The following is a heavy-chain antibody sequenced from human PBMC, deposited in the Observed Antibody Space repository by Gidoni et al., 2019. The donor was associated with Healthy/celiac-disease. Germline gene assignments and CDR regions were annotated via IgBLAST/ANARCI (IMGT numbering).Heavy chain of an antibody. D-gene: IGHD2-2*01. V-gene: IGHV4-31*03. J-gene: IGHJ6*02. CDR2: IYYSGST. CDR1: GGSISSGGYY. CDR3: ARAFMGDIVVVPAAPAGGYGMDV. Sequence: QVQLQESGPGLVKPSQTLSLTCTVSGGSISSGGYYWSWIRQHPGKGLEWIGYIYYSGSTYYNPSLKSRVTISVDTSKNQFSLKLSSVTAADTAVYYCARAFMGDIVVVPAAPAGGYGMDVWGQGTTVTVSS.